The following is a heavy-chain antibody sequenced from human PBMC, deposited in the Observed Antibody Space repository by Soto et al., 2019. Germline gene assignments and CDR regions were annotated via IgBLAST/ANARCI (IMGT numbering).Heavy chain of an antibody. CDR3: AHTRWHNGSGFSHFDH. V-gene: IGHV2-5*02. CDR1: GFSLTTRGVG. Sequence: QITLKESGPTVVRPTQTLSVTCSFSGFSLTTRGVGVGWIRQSPGKALEWLALIYWDDDKRYSPSLKTRLTIAKESSKNQAVLTVTNMAPVDSGTYYCAHTRWHNGSGFSHFDHWGQGALVTVSS. D-gene: IGHD3-22*01. J-gene: IGHJ4*02. CDR2: IYWDDDK.